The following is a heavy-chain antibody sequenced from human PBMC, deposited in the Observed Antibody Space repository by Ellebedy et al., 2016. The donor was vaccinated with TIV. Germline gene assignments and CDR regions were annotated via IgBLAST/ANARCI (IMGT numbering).Heavy chain of an antibody. D-gene: IGHD5-12*01. CDR3: ARADSGYDWNAFDY. V-gene: IGHV1-2*02. J-gene: IGHJ4*02. CDR2: INPNSGGT. Sequence: AASVKVSCKASGYTFTGYYMHWVRQAPGQGLEWMRWINPNSGGTNYAQKFQGRVTMTRDTSISTAYMELSRLRSDDTAVYYCARADSGYDWNAFDYWGQGTLVTVSS. CDR1: GYTFTGYY.